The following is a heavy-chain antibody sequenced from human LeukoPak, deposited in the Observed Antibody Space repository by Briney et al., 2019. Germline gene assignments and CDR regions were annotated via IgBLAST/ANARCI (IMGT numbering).Heavy chain of an antibody. CDR1: GFTFSGYV. V-gene: IGHV3-23*01. CDR3: AKSREGYYFDY. D-gene: IGHD5-24*01. Sequence: PGGSLRLSCATSGFTFSGYVMNWVRQAPGKGLEWVSRISDSGGTIHHADSVQGRFTMSRDNSKNTLYLQMNSLRAEDTAVYYCAKSREGYYFDYWGQGTLVTVSS. J-gene: IGHJ4*02. CDR2: ISDSGGTI.